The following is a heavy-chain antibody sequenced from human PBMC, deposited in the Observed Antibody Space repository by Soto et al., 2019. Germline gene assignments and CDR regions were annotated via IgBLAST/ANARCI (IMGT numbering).Heavy chain of an antibody. J-gene: IGHJ6*02. CDR1: GGSISSGGYS. Sequence: SETRSLTWAVSGGSISSGGYSWIWIRQPPGKGLEWIGYIYQSGSTYYNPSLKSRVTISVDRSRNQFSLKLSSVTAADTAVYFCATQSYSNSGAYYYYAMDVWGQGTTVTVSS. CDR2: IYQSGST. V-gene: IGHV4-30-2*01. CDR3: ATQSYSNSGAYYYYAMDV. D-gene: IGHD4-4*01.